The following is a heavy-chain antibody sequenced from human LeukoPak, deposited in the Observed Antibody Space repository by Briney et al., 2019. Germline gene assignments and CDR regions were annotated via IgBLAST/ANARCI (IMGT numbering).Heavy chain of an antibody. CDR1: GYSLVTYW. D-gene: IGHD2-2*01. Sequence: RGESLKISCKVSGYSLVTYWIAWVRQMPGKGLEWMGIIYPGDSDTRYSPSFQGQVTISADKSISTAYLQWSSLKASDTAMYYCARLFDGDIVVVPAAIRLYYYYMDVWGKGTTVTVSS. CDR3: ARLFDGDIVVVPAAIRLYYYYMDV. CDR2: IYPGDSDT. V-gene: IGHV5-51*01. J-gene: IGHJ6*03.